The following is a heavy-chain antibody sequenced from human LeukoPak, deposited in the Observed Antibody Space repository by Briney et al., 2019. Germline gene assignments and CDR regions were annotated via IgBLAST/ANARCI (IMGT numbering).Heavy chain of an antibody. CDR3: ARQVLSSGAFDI. CDR1: VGSLSRSSYY. J-gene: IGHJ3*02. Sequence: PSETLSLTCTVSVGSLSRSSYYWGWIRQPPGKGLEWIGSFYYSGSTYYNPSLKSRFTISVDTSKDQFSLRLSSVTAADTAVYYCARQVLSSGAFDIWGQGTMVTVSS. V-gene: IGHV4-39*01. CDR2: FYYSGST. D-gene: IGHD3-10*01.